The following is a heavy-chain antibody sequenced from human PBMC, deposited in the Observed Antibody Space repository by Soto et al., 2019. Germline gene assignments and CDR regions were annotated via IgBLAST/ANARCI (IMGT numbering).Heavy chain of an antibody. CDR3: ARALYCSDGTCYHPGFFRH. Sequence: QVQLVQSGAEVKKPGASVKVSCKTSGYTFTGYGVSWVRQAPGQGLEWLGWISAYNGSTNYAQRFQGRATMTTDTSTTTVYMELRSLRSDDTAIHYCARALYCSDGTCYHPGFFRHWGQGTLVTVSS. J-gene: IGHJ1*01. CDR1: GYTFTGYG. D-gene: IGHD2-15*01. V-gene: IGHV1-18*01. CDR2: ISAYNGST.